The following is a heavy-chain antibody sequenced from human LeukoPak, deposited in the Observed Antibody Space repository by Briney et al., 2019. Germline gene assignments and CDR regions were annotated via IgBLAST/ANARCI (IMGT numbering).Heavy chain of an antibody. J-gene: IGHJ3*02. D-gene: IGHD4-17*01. CDR1: GFTFSSNW. V-gene: IGHV3-74*01. Sequence: GGSLRLSCAASGFTFSSNWMHWVRQAPGKGLMWVSRINEDGSTTNYADSVKGRSTIFRDNAKNTLYLQMNSLRAEDTAVYYCARDYADAFDIWGQGTMVTVSS. CDR2: INEDGSTT. CDR3: ARDYADAFDI.